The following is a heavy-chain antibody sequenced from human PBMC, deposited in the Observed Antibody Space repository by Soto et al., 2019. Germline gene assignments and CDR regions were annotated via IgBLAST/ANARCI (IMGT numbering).Heavy chain of an antibody. Sequence: SETLSLTGTVAGGAISSYYWSWIRQPPGKGLEWIGYIHYSGSTKYNPSLKSRVSISVDTSKNQFSLKLSSVTAADTAVYFCARRYGYGTFDIWGQGTMVT. CDR1: GGAISSYY. D-gene: IGHD5-18*01. J-gene: IGHJ3*02. CDR2: IHYSGST. CDR3: ARRYGYGTFDI. V-gene: IGHV4-59*01.